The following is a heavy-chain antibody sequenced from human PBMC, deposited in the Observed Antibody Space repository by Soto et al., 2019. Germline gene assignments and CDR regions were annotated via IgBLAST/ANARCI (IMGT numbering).Heavy chain of an antibody. CDR3: AKGLNYSYGPFDY. CDR1: GFTFSSYV. CDR2: ISGSGGST. Sequence: PGGSLRLSCAASGFTFSSYVMSWVRQAPGKGLEWVSAISGSGGSTYYADSVKGRFTICRDNSKNTLYLQMNSQRAEDTAVYYCAKGLNYSYGPFDYWGQGTLVTVSS. J-gene: IGHJ4*02. D-gene: IGHD5-18*01. V-gene: IGHV3-23*01.